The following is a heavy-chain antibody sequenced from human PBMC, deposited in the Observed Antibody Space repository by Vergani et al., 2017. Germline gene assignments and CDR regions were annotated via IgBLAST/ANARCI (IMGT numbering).Heavy chain of an antibody. Sequence: QVQLQESGPGLVKPSETLSLTCTVSGGSISSYYWSWIRQPPGKGLEWIGYIYYSGSTNYNPSLKSRVTISVDTSKNQFSLKLSSVTAADTAVYYCARIKTYCGGDCYPYWYFDLWGRGTLVIVSS. CDR3: ARIKTYCGGDCYPYWYFDL. J-gene: IGHJ2*01. D-gene: IGHD2-21*01. V-gene: IGHV4-59*01. CDR2: IYYSGST. CDR1: GGSISSYY.